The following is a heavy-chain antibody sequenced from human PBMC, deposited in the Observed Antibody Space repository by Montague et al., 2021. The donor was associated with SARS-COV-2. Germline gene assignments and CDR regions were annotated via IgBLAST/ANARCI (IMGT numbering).Heavy chain of an antibody. Sequence: SETLSLTCAVYGGSFSGYYWSWIRQPPGKRLEWIGEINHSGSTNYNPSLKSRVTISVDTSKNQFSLKLSSVTAADTAVYYCARGPFLRFLELPMCFKKPGGFDPWGQGTLVTVSS. CDR1: GGSFSGYY. D-gene: IGHD3-3*01. J-gene: IGHJ5*02. V-gene: IGHV4-34*01. CDR3: ARGPFLRFLELPMCFKKPGGFDP. CDR2: INHSGST.